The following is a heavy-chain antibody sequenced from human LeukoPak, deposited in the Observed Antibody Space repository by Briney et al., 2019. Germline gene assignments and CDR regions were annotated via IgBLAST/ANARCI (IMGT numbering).Heavy chain of an antibody. J-gene: IGHJ4*02. CDR1: GFTFSSYS. CDR3: ARLIAVAGTFYFDY. V-gene: IGHV3-21*01. D-gene: IGHD6-19*01. CDR2: ISSSSSYI. Sequence: GGSLRLSCAASGFTFSSYSMNWVRQAPGKGLEWVSSISSSSSYIYYADSVKGRFTISRDNAKNSLYLQMNSLRAEDTAVYYCARLIAVAGTFYFDYWGQGTLVTVSS.